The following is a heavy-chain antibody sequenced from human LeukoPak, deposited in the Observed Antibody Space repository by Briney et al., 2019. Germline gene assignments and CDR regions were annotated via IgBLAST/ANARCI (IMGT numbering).Heavy chain of an antibody. V-gene: IGHV1-2*06. CDR2: INPNSGGT. CDR1: GYTFTGYY. Sequence: ASVKVSYKASGYTFTGYYMHWVRQAPGQGLEWMGRINPNSGGTNYAQKFQGRVTMTRDTSISTAYMELSRLRSDDTAVYYCARGYSYGLDYFDYWGQGTLVTVSS. CDR3: ARGYSYGLDYFDY. D-gene: IGHD5-18*01. J-gene: IGHJ4*02.